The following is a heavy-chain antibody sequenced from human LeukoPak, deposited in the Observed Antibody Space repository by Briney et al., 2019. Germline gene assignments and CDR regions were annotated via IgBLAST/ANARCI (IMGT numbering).Heavy chain of an antibody. J-gene: IGHJ4*02. CDR1: GGSFSGYY. D-gene: IGHD3-3*01. Sequence: PSETLSLTCAVYGGSFSGYYWSWIRQPPGKGLEWIGEINHSGSTNYNPSLKSRVTISVDTSKNQFSLKLSSMTAADTAVYYCARGRGTIFGVVIKYYFDYWGQGTLVTVSS. CDR3: ARGRGTIFGVVIKYYFDY. V-gene: IGHV4-34*01. CDR2: INHSGST.